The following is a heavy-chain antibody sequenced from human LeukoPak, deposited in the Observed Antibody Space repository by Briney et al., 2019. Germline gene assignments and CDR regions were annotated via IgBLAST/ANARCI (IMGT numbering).Heavy chain of an antibody. J-gene: IGHJ4*02. Sequence: GSLRLSCGASGFTFRSYWMSWVRQAPGKGLEWVANIKQDGSEKYYVDSVKGRFAISRDNAKNSLYLQMNSLRAGDTAMYYCGTTVTTGRRYWGQGTLVTVSS. V-gene: IGHV3-7*01. CDR1: GFTFRSYW. CDR3: GTTVTTGRRY. CDR2: IKQDGSEK. D-gene: IGHD4-17*01.